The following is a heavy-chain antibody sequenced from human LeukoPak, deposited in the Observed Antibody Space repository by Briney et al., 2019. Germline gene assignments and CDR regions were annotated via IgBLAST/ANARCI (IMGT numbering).Heavy chain of an antibody. D-gene: IGHD6-13*01. Sequence: VASVKVSCKASGYTFTSYDINWVRQATGQGLEWMGWMNPNSGNTGYAQKFQGRVTMTTDTSTSTAYMELRSLRSDDTAVYYCASTMFYRRSPQQLETHAPLGTDYWGQGTLVTVSS. V-gene: IGHV1-8*01. CDR1: GYTFTSYD. CDR2: MNPNSGNT. CDR3: ASTMFYRRSPQQLETHAPLGTDY. J-gene: IGHJ4*02.